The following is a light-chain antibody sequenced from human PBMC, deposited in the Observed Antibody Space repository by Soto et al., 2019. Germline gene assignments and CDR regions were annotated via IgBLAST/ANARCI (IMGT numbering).Light chain of an antibody. CDR2: RTS. CDR3: QQYNNWPRAT. J-gene: IGKJ4*01. Sequence: EIVMTQSPATLPVSPGERATLSCRASQSISSNLAWYQQKPGQAPRLLMFRTSSRATAFPARFSGSGSGTEFNLTISSLQSEDFGVYYCQQYNNWPRATFGGGTKVEIK. CDR1: QSISSN. V-gene: IGKV3-15*01.